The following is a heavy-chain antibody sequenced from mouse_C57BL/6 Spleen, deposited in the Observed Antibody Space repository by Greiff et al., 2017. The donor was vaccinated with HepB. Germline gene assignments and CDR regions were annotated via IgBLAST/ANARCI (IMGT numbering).Heavy chain of an antibody. J-gene: IGHJ1*03. D-gene: IGHD1-1*01. CDR2: IYPGSGNT. CDR3: ARSARDYYGSSYWYFDV. Sequence: QVQLQQSGAELVRPGASVKLSCKASGYTFTDYYINWVKQRPGQGLEWIARIYPGSGNTYYNEKFKGKATLTAEKSSSTAYMQLSSLTSEDSAVYFCARSARDYYGSSYWYFDVWGTGTTVTVSS. V-gene: IGHV1-76*01. CDR1: GYTFTDYY.